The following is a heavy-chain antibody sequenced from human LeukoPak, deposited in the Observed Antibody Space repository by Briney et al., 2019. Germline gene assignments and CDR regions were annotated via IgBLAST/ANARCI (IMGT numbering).Heavy chain of an antibody. CDR1: GYTFTSYY. Sequence: GASVKVSCKASGYTFTSYYMHWVRQAPGQGLEWMGIINPSGGSTSYAQKFQGRVTMTRDMSTSTVYMELSSLRSEDTAVYYCARDPVNYDSSGYYYFDYWGQGTLVTVSS. CDR3: ARDPVNYDSSGYYYFDY. V-gene: IGHV1-46*01. CDR2: INPSGGST. D-gene: IGHD3-22*01. J-gene: IGHJ4*02.